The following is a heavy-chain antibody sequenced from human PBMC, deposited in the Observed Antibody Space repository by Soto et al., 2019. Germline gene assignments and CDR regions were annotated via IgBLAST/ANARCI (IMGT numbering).Heavy chain of an antibody. V-gene: IGHV2-5*02. CDR3: AHRYGSGSYSDY. Sequence: QITLKESGPTLVKPTQTLTLTCTFSGFSLSTSGVGVGWIRQPPGKALEWLALIYWDDDKLSSPSLKSRLTITKDHSKDQVVLTMTNMDPVDTATSYSAHRYGSGSYSDYWGQGTLVTVSS. CDR1: GFSLSTSGVG. CDR2: IYWDDDK. J-gene: IGHJ4*02. D-gene: IGHD3-10*01.